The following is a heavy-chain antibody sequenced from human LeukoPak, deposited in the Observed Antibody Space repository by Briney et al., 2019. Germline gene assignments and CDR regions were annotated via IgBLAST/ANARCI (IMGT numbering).Heavy chain of an antibody. V-gene: IGHV3-33*01. D-gene: IGHD3-22*01. CDR1: GFTFSSYG. J-gene: IGHJ6*02. CDR2: IWYDGNNK. CDR3: ARDPAYYYDSSGYSTPPDYYYYGMDV. Sequence: GGSLRLSCAASGFTFSSYGMHWVRQAPGKGLEWVAVIWYDGNNKYYADSVKGRFTISRDNSKNTLYLQMNSLRAEDTAVYYCARDPAYYYDSSGYSTPPDYYYYGMDVWGQGTTVTVSS.